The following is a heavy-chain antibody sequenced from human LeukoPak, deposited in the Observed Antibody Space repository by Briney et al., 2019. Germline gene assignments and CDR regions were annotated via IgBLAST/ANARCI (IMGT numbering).Heavy chain of an antibody. CDR1: GYTFTSYA. V-gene: IGHV1-3*01. J-gene: IGHJ4*02. CDR3: ARGYDFWSGYPDY. Sequence: GASVKVSCKASGYTFTSYAMHWVRQAPGQRLEWMGWINAGNGNTKYSQKFQGRVTITRDTSASTAYMELSSLRSDDTAVYYCARGYDFWSGYPDYWGQGTLVTVSS. D-gene: IGHD3-3*01. CDR2: INAGNGNT.